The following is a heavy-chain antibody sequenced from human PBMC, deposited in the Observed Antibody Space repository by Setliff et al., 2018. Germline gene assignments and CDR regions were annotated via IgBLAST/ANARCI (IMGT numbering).Heavy chain of an antibody. CDR2: IGHTGSI. CDR3: ARGGDILTGDPPWAFDI. Sequence: SETLSLTCTVSGYSISSGYIWGWIRQPPGKGLEWVGNIGHTGSINYNPSLKSRLTISRDTSKNQVSLKLNSVTATDTAVYYCARGGDILTGDPPWAFDIWGHGTMVTVSS. D-gene: IGHD3-9*01. J-gene: IGHJ3*02. CDR1: GYSISSGYI. V-gene: IGHV4-38-2*02.